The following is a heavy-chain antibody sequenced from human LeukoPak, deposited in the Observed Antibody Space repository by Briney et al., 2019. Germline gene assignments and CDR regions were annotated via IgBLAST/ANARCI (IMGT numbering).Heavy chain of an antibody. Sequence: PGGSLRLSCAASGLTFSSYSMNWVRQAPGKGLEWVSSISSSSSYIYYADSVKGRFTISRDNAKNSLYLQMNSLRAEDTAVYYCARGVTGSSGKYYFDYWGQGTLVTVSS. D-gene: IGHD6-6*01. CDR1: GLTFSSYS. CDR3: ARGVTGSSGKYYFDY. V-gene: IGHV3-21*01. J-gene: IGHJ4*02. CDR2: ISSSSSYI.